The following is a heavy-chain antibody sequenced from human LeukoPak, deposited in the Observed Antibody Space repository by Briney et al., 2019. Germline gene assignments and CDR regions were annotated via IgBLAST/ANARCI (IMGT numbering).Heavy chain of an antibody. D-gene: IGHD2-2*01. J-gene: IGHJ4*02. CDR1: GCTFDDYA. V-gene: IGHV3-9*01. CDR3: AKDNTRIVVVPAAIRH. Sequence: GGSLRLSCADSGCTFDDYAMHWVRQAPGEGLEWVSGISWNSGSIGYADSVKGRFTISRDNSKNSLYLQMNSLRAEDTAVYYCAKDNTRIVVVPAAIRHWGPGTLVTVSS. CDR2: ISWNSGSI.